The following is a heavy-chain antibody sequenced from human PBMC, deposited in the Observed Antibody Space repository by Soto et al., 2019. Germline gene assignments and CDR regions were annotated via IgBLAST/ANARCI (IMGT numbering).Heavy chain of an antibody. Sequence: EVQLVESGGGLVQPGGSLRLSCAASGFTFSSYSMNWVRQAPGKGLEWVSYISSSSSTIYYADSVKGRFTISRDNAKNSLDLQMNSLRDEDTAVYYCARGPLSASADHFDYWGQGTLVTVSS. CDR2: ISSSSSTI. V-gene: IGHV3-48*02. CDR1: GFTFSSYS. D-gene: IGHD6-13*01. CDR3: ARGPLSASADHFDY. J-gene: IGHJ4*02.